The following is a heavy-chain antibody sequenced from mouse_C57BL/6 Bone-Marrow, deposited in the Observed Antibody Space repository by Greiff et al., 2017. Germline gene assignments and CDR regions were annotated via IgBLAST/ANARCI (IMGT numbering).Heavy chain of an antibody. V-gene: IGHV1-69*01. CDR1: GYTFTSYW. D-gene: IGHD1-1*01. CDR3: ARTFITTVVAGGYYAMDY. Sequence: QVQLQQPGAELVMPGASVKLSCKASGYTFTSYWMHWVNQRPGQGLEWIGEIDPSDSYTNYNQKFKGKSTLTVDKSSSTAYMQLSSLTSEDSAVYYCARTFITTVVAGGYYAMDYWGQGTSVTVSS. CDR2: IDPSDSYT. J-gene: IGHJ4*01.